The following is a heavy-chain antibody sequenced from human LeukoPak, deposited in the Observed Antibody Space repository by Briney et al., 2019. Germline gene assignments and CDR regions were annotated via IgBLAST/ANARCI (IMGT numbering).Heavy chain of an antibody. Sequence: GGSLRLSCAASGFXFRSYAITWVRQAPGKGLEWVSAISGSGGSTHYADSVKGRFTSSRDNSKNTLYLQMNSLRAEDTAVYYCAKGGVQLWLGNWGQGTLVTVSS. V-gene: IGHV3-23*01. CDR1: GFXFRSYA. CDR3: AKGGVQLWLGN. CDR2: ISGSGGST. D-gene: IGHD5-18*01. J-gene: IGHJ4*02.